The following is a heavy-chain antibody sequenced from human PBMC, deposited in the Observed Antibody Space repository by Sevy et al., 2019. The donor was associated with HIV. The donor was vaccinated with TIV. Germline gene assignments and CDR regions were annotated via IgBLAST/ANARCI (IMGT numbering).Heavy chain of an antibody. CDR1: GFTFNSYW. CDR3: ARDCSSANCLWGMDV. D-gene: IGHD2-2*01. Sequence: GGSLRLSCAASGFTFNSYWMSWVRQAPGKGLEWVANIKKDGSEKYYVDSVKGRFTISRDKAKNSLYLQMDSLRAEDTAVYYCARDCSSANCLWGMDVWGQGTTVTVSS. V-gene: IGHV3-7*03. J-gene: IGHJ6*02. CDR2: IKKDGSEK.